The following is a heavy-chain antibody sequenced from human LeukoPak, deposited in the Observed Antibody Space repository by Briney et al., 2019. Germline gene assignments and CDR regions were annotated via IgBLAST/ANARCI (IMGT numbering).Heavy chain of an antibody. CDR1: GFTFSSYA. CDR3: AKAPVTTSRGAFCYPFDY. Sequence: GGSLRLSSAASGFTFSSYAMSWVRQAPGKGLEWVSGISGNGGITYYADSVKGRFTISRDNSKNTLYLQMNSLRAEDTAVYYCAKAPVTTSRGAFCYPFDYWGLGTLVTVSS. D-gene: IGHD3-3*02. J-gene: IGHJ4*02. V-gene: IGHV3-23*01. CDR2: ISGNGGIT.